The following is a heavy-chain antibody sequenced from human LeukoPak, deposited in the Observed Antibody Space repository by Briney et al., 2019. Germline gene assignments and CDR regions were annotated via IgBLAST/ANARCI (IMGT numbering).Heavy chain of an antibody. CDR3: VRGHHGLEI. Sequence: PGESLRLFCAVSGLTFSIYWICWVRQAPGKGLEWVANTNPDGSEKYYVDSVKGRFTISRDNAKDSLYLQMNSLRGEDTAVYYCVRGHHGLEIWGQGTMVTVSS. J-gene: IGHJ3*02. CDR1: GLTFSIYW. V-gene: IGHV3-7*01. CDR2: TNPDGSEK.